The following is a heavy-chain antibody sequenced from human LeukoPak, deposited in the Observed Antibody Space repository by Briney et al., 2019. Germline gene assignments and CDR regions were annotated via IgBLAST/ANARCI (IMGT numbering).Heavy chain of an antibody. V-gene: IGHV3-33*01. D-gene: IGHD5-18*01. J-gene: IGHJ4*02. CDR2: IWYDGSNK. CDR3: ARDQGGIQLN. Sequence: GGCLRLSYAACGFTFSSYGMQWVSQAPGKGLEWVAVIWYDGSNKYYADSVKGRFTISTDNSKNTLYLQMNSLRAEDTAVYYCARDQGGIQLNWGQGTLVTVSS. CDR1: GFTFSSYG.